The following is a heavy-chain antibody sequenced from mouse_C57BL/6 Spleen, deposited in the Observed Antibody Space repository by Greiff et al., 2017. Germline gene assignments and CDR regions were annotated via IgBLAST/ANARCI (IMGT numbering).Heavy chain of an antibody. D-gene: IGHD2-4*01. Sequence: VQLQQSGAELMKPGASVTLSCKATGYTFTGYWIEWVKQRPGHGLEWIGEILPGSGSTNYNEKFKGKATFTADTSSNTAYMQLSSLTTEDSAIYYCAKIYYDYDVQYFDVWGTGTTVTVSS. CDR1: GYTFTGYW. J-gene: IGHJ1*03. V-gene: IGHV1-9*01. CDR2: ILPGSGST. CDR3: AKIYYDYDVQYFDV.